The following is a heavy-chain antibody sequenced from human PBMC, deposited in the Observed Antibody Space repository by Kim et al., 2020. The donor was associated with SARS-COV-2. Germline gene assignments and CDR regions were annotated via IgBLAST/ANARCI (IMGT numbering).Heavy chain of an antibody. V-gene: IGHV1-2*02. CDR2: INPNSGGT. D-gene: IGHD2-2*01. CDR3: ARRYCSSTSCYYVQH. Sequence: ASVKVSCKASGYTFTGYYMHWVRQAPGQGLEWMGWINPNSGGTNYAQKFQGRVTMTRDTSISTAYMELSRLRSDDTAVYYCARRYCSSTSCYYVQHWGQGTLVTVSS. CDR1: GYTFTGYY. J-gene: IGHJ1*01.